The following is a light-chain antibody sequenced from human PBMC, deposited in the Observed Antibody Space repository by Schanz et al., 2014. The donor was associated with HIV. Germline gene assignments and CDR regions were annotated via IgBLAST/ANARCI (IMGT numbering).Light chain of an antibody. CDR3: GTWDSSLNGGV. Sequence: QSVLTQPPSVSAAPRQKVTISCSGSTSNIGNNYVSWYQQFPGTAPKLLIYDNYRRASGIPDRFSGSKSGTSASLDITGLQTGDEADYYCGTWDSSLNGGVFGGGTNLTVL. CDR1: TSNIGNNY. J-gene: IGLJ2*01. CDR2: DNY. V-gene: IGLV1-51*01.